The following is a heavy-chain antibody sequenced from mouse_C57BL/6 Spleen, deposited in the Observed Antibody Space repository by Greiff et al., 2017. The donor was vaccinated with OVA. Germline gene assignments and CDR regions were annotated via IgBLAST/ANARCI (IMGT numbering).Heavy chain of an antibody. CDR3: SRVNYYSGSSFGTWFAY. CDR2: IYPGSGST. V-gene: IGHV1-55*01. D-gene: IGHD1-1*01. J-gene: IGHJ3*01. Sequence: VQLQQSGAELVKPGASVKMSCKASGYTFTSYWITWVKQRPGQGLEWIGDIYPGSGSTNYNEKFKSKATLTVDTSSSTAYMQLSSLTSEDSAVXYCSRVNYYSGSSFGTWFAYWGQGTLVTVSA. CDR1: GYTFTSYW.